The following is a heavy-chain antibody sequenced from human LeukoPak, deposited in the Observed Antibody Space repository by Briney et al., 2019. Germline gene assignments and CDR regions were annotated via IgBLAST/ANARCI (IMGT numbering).Heavy chain of an antibody. D-gene: IGHD6-19*01. CDR1: GFTFSSYA. V-gene: IGHV3-23*01. CDR2: ISGSGGST. CDR3: AKDLSMAVAGTSPPFDY. J-gene: IGHJ4*02. Sequence: PGGSVRLSCAASGFTFSSYAMSWVRQAPGKGLEWVSAISGSGGSTYYADSVKGRFTISRDNSKNTLYLQMNSLRAEDTAVYYCAKDLSMAVAGTSPPFDYWGQGTLVTVSS.